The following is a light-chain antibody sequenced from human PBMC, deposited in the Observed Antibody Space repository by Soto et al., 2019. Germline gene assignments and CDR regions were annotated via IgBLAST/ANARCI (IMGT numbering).Light chain of an antibody. CDR3: HQRNNWPWT. V-gene: IGKV3-11*01. CDR2: DTS. Sequence: EIALTQSPATMSLSPGEGATLYCRARHRVSRSLAWYQQRPGQAQRLLIYDTSNRAPGIPARFSGSGSGTDFTLTISILEPEDFAVYSCHQRNNWPWTFGGGTKVEIK. CDR1: HRVSRS. J-gene: IGKJ4*01.